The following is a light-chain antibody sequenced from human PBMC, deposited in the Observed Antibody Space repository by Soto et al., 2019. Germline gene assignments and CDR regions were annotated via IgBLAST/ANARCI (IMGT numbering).Light chain of an antibody. J-gene: IGLJ1*01. CDR1: SSDVGGYNY. CDR3: SSYAGRNKPV. Sequence: QSLLRQPPSASASPGQSFTISCTGTSSDVGGYNYVSWYQQHPGKAPKLMIYEVSKRPSGVPDRFSGSKSGNTASLTVSGLQPEDEADYYCSSYAGRNKPVFGTGTKVTVL. V-gene: IGLV2-8*01. CDR2: EVS.